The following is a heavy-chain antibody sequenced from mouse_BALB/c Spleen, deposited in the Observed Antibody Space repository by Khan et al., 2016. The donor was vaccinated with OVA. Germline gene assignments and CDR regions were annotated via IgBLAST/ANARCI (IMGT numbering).Heavy chain of an antibody. V-gene: IGHV5-6*01. Sequence: EVELVESGGDLVKPGGSLKLSCAASGFTFSSYSMSWVRQTPDKRLEWVASISSGGDSTYYPDSVKGRFTISRDNAKNTLYRQMSDLKSEDTAMYYGADHLTGSFAYWGQGTLVTVSA. CDR3: ADHLTGSFAY. CDR1: GFTFSSYS. D-gene: IGHD4-1*01. CDR2: ISSGGDST. J-gene: IGHJ3*01.